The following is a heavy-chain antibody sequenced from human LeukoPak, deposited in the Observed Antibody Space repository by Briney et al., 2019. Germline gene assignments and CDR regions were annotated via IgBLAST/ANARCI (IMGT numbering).Heavy chain of an antibody. Sequence: ASVKVSCKASGYTFNKYSISWVRQAPGQGLEWMGWINTDAGNPTYAQGFTGRFVFSLDTSVSTAYLQISSLKAEDTAVYYCARTIAVAGYMDVWGKGTTVTVSS. D-gene: IGHD6-19*01. J-gene: IGHJ6*03. CDR1: GYTFNKYS. V-gene: IGHV7-4-1*02. CDR3: ARTIAVAGYMDV. CDR2: INTDAGNP.